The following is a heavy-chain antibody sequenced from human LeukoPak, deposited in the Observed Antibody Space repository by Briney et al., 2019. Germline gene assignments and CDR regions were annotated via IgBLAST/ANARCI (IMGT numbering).Heavy chain of an antibody. CDR2: IYYSGST. V-gene: IGHV4-30-4*01. Sequence: PSETLSLTCTVSGGSISSGDYYRSWIRQPPGKGLEWIGYIYYSGSTYYNPSLKSRVTISVDTSKNQFSLKLSSVTAADTAVYYCARDMSYGTYYYGMDVWGQGTTVTVSS. D-gene: IGHD3-10*01. CDR3: ARDMSYGTYYYGMDV. J-gene: IGHJ6*02. CDR1: GGSISSGDYY.